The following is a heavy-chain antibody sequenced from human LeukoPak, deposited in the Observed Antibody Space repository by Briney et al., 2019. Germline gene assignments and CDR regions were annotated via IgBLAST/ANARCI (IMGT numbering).Heavy chain of an antibody. J-gene: IGHJ6*03. D-gene: IGHD2-2*01. Sequence: ASVKVSCKASGYTFTSYDINWVRQATGQGLEWMGGIIPIFGTANYAQQFQGRVTITTDESTSTAYMELSSLRSEDTAVYYCASLRLDPNLGYCSSTSCTGFHYYYMDVWGKGTTVTVSS. V-gene: IGHV1-69*05. CDR2: IIPIFGTA. CDR3: ASLRLDPNLGYCSSTSCTGFHYYYMDV. CDR1: GYTFTSYD.